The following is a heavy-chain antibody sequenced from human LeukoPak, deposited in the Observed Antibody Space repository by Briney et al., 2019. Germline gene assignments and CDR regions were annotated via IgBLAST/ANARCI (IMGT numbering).Heavy chain of an antibody. CDR2: IYYSGIT. J-gene: IGHJ4*02. CDR3: ARIGRRYGSGSSNQNFDY. D-gene: IGHD3-10*01. CDR1: GGSISSYY. V-gene: IGHV4-59*01. Sequence: PSETLSLTCTVSGGSISSYYWSWIRQPPGKGLEWIGYIYYSGITKYNSSLMSRVTISVDTSKNQFSLNLRSVTAADTAVYYCARIGRRYGSGSSNQNFDYWGQGTLVTVSS.